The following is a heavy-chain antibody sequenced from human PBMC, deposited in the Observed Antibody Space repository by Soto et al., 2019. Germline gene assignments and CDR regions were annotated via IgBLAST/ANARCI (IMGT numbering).Heavy chain of an antibody. CDR2: ISSSSSYI. CDR3: ASLTRYYYYGMDV. Sequence: GGSLRLSCAASGFTFSSYSMNWVRQAPGKGLEWVSSISSSSSYIYYADSVKGQFTISRDNAKNSLYLQMNSLRAEDTAVYYCASLTRYYYYGMDVWGQGTTVTVSS. J-gene: IGHJ6*02. CDR1: GFTFSSYS. D-gene: IGHD3-16*01. V-gene: IGHV3-21*01.